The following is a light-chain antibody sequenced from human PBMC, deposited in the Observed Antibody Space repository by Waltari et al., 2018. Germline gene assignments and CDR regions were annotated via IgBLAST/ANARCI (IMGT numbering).Light chain of an antibody. J-gene: IGKJ4*01. CDR2: DVA. CDR3: QQYDNLVT. Sequence: DIQMTQSPSSLSASVGDRVTITCQASQAINNHLNGYQQKPGKAPELLIYDVAKLETGVPSRFGGSGSGTDFSFTISSLQPEDIATYYCQQYDNLVTFGGGTRV. CDR1: QAINNH. V-gene: IGKV1-33*01.